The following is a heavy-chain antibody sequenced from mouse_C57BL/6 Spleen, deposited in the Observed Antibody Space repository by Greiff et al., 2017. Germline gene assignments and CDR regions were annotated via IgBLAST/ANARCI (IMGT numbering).Heavy chain of an antibody. CDR1: GFTFSDYY. Sequence: EVQVVESEGGLVQPGSSMKLSCTASGFTFSDYYMAWVRQVPEKGLEWVANINYDGSSTYYLDALKGRFIISRDNAKNILCLQMSSLKSEDTATYYCARGYDGYLDYWGQGTTLTVSS. CDR2: INYDGSST. J-gene: IGHJ2*01. V-gene: IGHV5-16*01. D-gene: IGHD2-3*01. CDR3: ARGYDGYLDY.